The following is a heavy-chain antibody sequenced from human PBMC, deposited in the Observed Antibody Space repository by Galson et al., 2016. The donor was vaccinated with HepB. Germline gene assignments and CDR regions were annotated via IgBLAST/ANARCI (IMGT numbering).Heavy chain of an antibody. CDR2: IRSDGTIA. D-gene: IGHD1-1*01. V-gene: IGHV3-74*01. CDR1: GFDFSNYW. CDR3: ARGSRAGWKGTFDI. Sequence: SLRLSCAASGFDFSNYWMHWVRQTSEKGLVWVSRIRSDGTIATIADSVQGRFSISRDNAKNTLYLEMHSLRAEDTALYYCARGSRAGWKGTFDIWGQGTSVTVSS. J-gene: IGHJ3*02.